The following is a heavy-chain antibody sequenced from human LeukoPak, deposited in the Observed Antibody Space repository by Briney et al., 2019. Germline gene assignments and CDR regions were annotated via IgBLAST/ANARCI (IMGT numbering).Heavy chain of an antibody. V-gene: IGHV4-61*02. CDR2: IYTSGST. Sequence: SETLSLTCTVSGGSISSGSYYWSWIRQPAGKGLEWIGRIYTSGSTNYNPSLKSRVTISVDTSKNQFSLKQSSVTAADTAVYYCARDMPGGYNWYFDYWGQGTLVTVSS. CDR3: ARDMPGGYNWYFDY. CDR1: GGSISSGSYY. D-gene: IGHD5-24*01. J-gene: IGHJ4*02.